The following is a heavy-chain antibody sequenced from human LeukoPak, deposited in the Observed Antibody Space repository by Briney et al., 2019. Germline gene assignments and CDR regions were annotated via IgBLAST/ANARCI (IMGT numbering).Heavy chain of an antibody. CDR1: GGSFSSYY. J-gene: IGHJ6*03. CDR3: AGLQGHSYYYMDV. Sequence: SETLSLTCADYGGSFSSYYWSWIRQPPGRGLEWTGDIDHGGITNCNPSLKSRVTISVDTSKNQFSLTLRSVTAADTAVYYCAGLQGHSYYYMDVWGRGTTVTVSS. CDR2: IDHGGIT. V-gene: IGHV4-34*01.